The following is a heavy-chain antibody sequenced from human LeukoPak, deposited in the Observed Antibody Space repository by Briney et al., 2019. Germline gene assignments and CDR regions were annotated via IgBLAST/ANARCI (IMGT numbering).Heavy chain of an antibody. D-gene: IGHD2-15*01. CDR1: GFTFSNYA. Sequence: GRSLRLSCAASGFTFSNYAMHWVRQAPGKGLEWVAVISYDGSNKYYADSVKGRFTISRDNSKNTLYLQMNSLRAEDTAVYYCGRVLKFGGGWAGPLLAYGGRGPLVPVS. CDR3: GRVLKFGGGWAGPLLAY. V-gene: IGHV3-30-3*01. J-gene: IGHJ4*02. CDR2: ISYDGSNK.